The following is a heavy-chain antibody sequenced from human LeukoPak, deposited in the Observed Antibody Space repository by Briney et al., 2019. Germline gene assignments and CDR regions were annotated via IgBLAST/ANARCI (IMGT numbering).Heavy chain of an antibody. D-gene: IGHD6-19*01. Sequence: GGSLRLSCAASGFTFCSYDMHWVRQGTGKGLEWVSATGTAGDTYYPGSVKGRFTISRENAKNSLYLQMNSLRAEDTAVYYCARWLAPREGYYYYGMDVWGRGTTVIVFS. CDR2: TGTAGDT. V-gene: IGHV3-13*01. CDR1: GFTFCSYD. CDR3: ARWLAPREGYYYYGMDV. J-gene: IGHJ6*02.